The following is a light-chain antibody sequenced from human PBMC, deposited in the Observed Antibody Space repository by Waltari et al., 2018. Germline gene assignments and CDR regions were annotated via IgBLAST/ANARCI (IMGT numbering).Light chain of an antibody. CDR3: QSYDTSLRVV. V-gene: IGLV1-40*01. J-gene: IGLJ3*02. CDR1: GSNLRAGYD. Sequence: QSVLTQPPSVSGAPGQRVTIPGTGSGSNLRAGYDVHWSQQLPRAAPKLLIYGSTSRPLGVPDRFFGSTSGTSASLAITGLQAEDEADYYCQSYDTSLRVVFGGGTKLTVL. CDR2: GST.